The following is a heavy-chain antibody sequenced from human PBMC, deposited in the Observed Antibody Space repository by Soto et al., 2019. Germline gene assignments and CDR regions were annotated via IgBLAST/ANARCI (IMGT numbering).Heavy chain of an antibody. J-gene: IGHJ6*02. CDR3: ARGGEVVATRYGMDV. Sequence: RRLSCAASGFTFSSYSINWVRQAPWKGLDFVSPIISSISYIYYAYSFKGRFTISRDNSKNSLYLQMNSLISEDTALYYCARGGEVVATRYGMDVWGQGTTVTVSS. V-gene: IGHV3-21*01. D-gene: IGHD5-12*01. CDR1: GFTFSSYS. CDR2: IISSISYI.